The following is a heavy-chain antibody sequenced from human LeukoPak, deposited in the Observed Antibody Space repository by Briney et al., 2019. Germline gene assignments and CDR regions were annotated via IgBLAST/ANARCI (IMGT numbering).Heavy chain of an antibody. CDR1: GFTFSSYA. V-gene: IGHV3-23*01. J-gene: IGHJ4*02. CDR3: AKELYDSSGYYDY. D-gene: IGHD3-22*01. CDR2: ISGSGGST. Sequence: PGGSLRLSCAASGFTFSSYAMSWVRQAPGKGLEWVSAISGSGGSTYYADSVMGRFAISRDNSKNTLYLQMNSLRAEDTAVYYCAKELYDSSGYYDYWGQGTLVTVSS.